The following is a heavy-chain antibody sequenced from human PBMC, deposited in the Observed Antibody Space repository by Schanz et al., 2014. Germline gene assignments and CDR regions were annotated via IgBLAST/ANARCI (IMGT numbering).Heavy chain of an antibody. CDR3: ARDGGRDGYNLAFDV. CDR2: VCYDGSKK. Sequence: VQVVESGGGVVQPGRSLRLSCAASGFTFSSYGMHWVRQVPGKGLEWVAVVCYDGSKKYYADSVKGRFTTSRDNSKNTMYLQMNSLRAEDTAVYFCARDGGRDGYNLAFDVWGQGTLVTVSS. V-gene: IGHV3-33*08. D-gene: IGHD5-12*01. J-gene: IGHJ3*01. CDR1: GFTFSSYG.